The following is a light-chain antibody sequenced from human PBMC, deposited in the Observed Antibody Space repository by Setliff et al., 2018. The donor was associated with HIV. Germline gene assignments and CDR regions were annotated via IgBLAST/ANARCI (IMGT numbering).Light chain of an antibody. CDR3: QSHDSSLSARV. V-gene: IGLV1-40*01. CDR2: GNI. J-gene: IGLJ3*02. Sequence: QSALTQPLSVSGAPGQRVTIPCPGSSSNIGGGYDVHWYQQLPGTAPKLLIHGNIYRASGVPVRFSAFKSGTSASLAITGLRAEDEADYYCQSHDSSLSARVFGGGTKVTVL. CDR1: SSNIGGGYD.